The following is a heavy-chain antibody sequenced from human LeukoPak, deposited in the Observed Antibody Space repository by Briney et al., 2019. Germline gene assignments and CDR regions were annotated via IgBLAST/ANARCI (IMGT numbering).Heavy chain of an antibody. J-gene: IGHJ4*02. CDR1: GYTFTGSY. CDR3: ARDNDSRDPPHFDY. D-gene: IGHD3-16*01. Sequence: ASVKVSCKASGYTFTGSYMHWVRQAPGQGLEWMGWINPNSGGTNYAQKFQGRVTMTRDTSISTAYMELSRLTSDDTAVYFCARDNDSRDPPHFDYWGQGTLVTVSS. V-gene: IGHV1-2*02. CDR2: INPNSGGT.